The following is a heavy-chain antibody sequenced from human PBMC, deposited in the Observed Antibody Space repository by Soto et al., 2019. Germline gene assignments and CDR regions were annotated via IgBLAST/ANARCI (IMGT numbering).Heavy chain of an antibody. CDR2: IWYDGSNK. CDR3: ARDKHSSSWLFDY. CDR1: GFTFSSYG. J-gene: IGHJ4*02. V-gene: IGHV3-33*01. D-gene: IGHD6-13*01. Sequence: PGGSLRLSCAASGFTFSSYGMHWVRQAPGKGLEWVAVIWYDGSNKYYADSVKGRFTISRDNSKNTLYLQMNSLRAEDTAVYYCARDKHSSSWLFDYWGQGTLVTVSS.